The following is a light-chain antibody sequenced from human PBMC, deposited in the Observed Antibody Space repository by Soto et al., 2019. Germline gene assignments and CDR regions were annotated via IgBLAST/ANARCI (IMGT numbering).Light chain of an antibody. CDR1: RSASDW. CDR3: QQYNSYSAT. CDR2: KAS. V-gene: IGKV1-5*03. J-gene: IGKJ1*01. Sequence: DIQMTQSPSTLSASVGDRVTITCRASRSASDWLAWYQQRPGEAPRMLISKASTLESGVPSRFNGSGSGTHFTLTITSLQPDDSATYYCQQYNSYSATFGQGTKGDIK.